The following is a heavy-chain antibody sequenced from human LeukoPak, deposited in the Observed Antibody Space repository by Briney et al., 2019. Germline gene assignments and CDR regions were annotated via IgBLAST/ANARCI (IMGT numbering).Heavy chain of an antibody. CDR1: GFTFSNAW. CDR3: TTVGSGSYYLYYYYMDV. V-gene: IGHV3-15*01. Sequence: GGSLRLSCAASGFTFSNAWMSWVRQAPGEGLEWVGRIKSKTDGGTTDYAAPVKGRFTISRDDSKNTLYLQMNSLKTEDTAVYYCTTVGSGSYYLYYYYMDVWGKGTTVTVSS. J-gene: IGHJ6*03. CDR2: IKSKTDGGTT. D-gene: IGHD3-10*01.